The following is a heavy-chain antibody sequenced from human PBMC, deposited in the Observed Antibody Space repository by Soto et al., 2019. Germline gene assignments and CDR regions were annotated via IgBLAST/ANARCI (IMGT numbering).Heavy chain of an antibody. J-gene: IGHJ4*02. CDR2: IIPIFGTA. V-gene: IGHV1-69*13. Sequence: SVKVSCKPSGGTFSSYVISWVRQAPGQGLEWMGDIIPIFGTAKYAQKFQGRVTITADESTSTGYMELSSLRSEDTAGYYCARGGFSGSYFDYWGQGTLVTVSA. CDR3: ARGGFSGSYFDY. D-gene: IGHD5-12*01. CDR1: GGTFSSYV.